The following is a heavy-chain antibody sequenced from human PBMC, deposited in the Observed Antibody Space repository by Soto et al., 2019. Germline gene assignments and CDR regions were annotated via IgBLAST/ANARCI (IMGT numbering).Heavy chain of an antibody. CDR1: GGTFSSYA. CDR2: IIPIFGTA. D-gene: IGHD2-15*01. V-gene: IGHV1-69*01. CDR3: ARAGCSGGSCYSPFDY. J-gene: IGHJ4*02. Sequence: QVQLAQSGAEVKKPGSSVKVSCKASGGTFSSYAISWVRQAPGQGLEWMGGIIPIFGTANYAQKFQGRVTITADEYTSTAYMELSSLRSEDTAVYYCARAGCSGGSCYSPFDYWGQGTLVTVSS.